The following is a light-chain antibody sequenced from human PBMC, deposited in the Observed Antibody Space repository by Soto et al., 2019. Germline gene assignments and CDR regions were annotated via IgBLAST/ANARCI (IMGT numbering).Light chain of an antibody. CDR1: QTVLYSSNNKNH. CDR2: WAS. J-gene: IGKJ1*01. Sequence: DIVMTQSPDSLSVSLGERATINCKSSQTVLYSSNNKNHLAWYQQRPGHPPKLLFSWASTRESGVPDRFSASGSGTDFTLSIGSLQAEDVAVYYCQQYYSTPRTFGQGTKVEIK. CDR3: QQYYSTPRT. V-gene: IGKV4-1*01.